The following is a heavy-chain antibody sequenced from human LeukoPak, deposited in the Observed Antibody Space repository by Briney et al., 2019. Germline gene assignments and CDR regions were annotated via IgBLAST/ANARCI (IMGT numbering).Heavy chain of an antibody. Sequence: SETLSLTCIVSGGAISSGSYYWGWIRQPPGKGLEWIGSMYYTGSTYNSPSLKSRVTISVDTSKNQFSLKLTSVTAADTAVYYCARHITMIPRLFSPLLTPFDYWGQGTLVTVSS. D-gene: IGHD3-22*01. CDR1: GGAISSGSYY. V-gene: IGHV4-39*07. CDR3: ARHITMIPRLFSPLLTPFDY. CDR2: MYYTGST. J-gene: IGHJ4*02.